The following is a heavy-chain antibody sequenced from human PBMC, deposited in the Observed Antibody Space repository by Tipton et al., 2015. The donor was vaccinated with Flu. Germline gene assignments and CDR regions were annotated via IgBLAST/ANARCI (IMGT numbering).Heavy chain of an antibody. CDR2: INHSGST. J-gene: IGHJ5*02. CDR3: ARRDYSNYVSDPKNWFDP. D-gene: IGHD4-11*01. V-gene: IGHV4-59*08. Sequence: GLVKPSETLSLTCTVSGGSISTYYWSWIRQPPGKGLEWIGEINHSGSTNYNPSLKSRVTISVDTSKNQFSLRLSSVTAADTAVYYCARRDYSNYVSDPKNWFDPWGQGTLVTVSS. CDR1: GGSISTYY.